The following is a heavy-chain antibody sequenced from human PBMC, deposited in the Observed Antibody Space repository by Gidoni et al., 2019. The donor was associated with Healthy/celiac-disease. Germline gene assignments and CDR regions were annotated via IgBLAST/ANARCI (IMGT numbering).Heavy chain of an antibody. V-gene: IGHV3-30*18. CDR1: GFTFSSYG. J-gene: IGHJ6*02. CDR3: AKDQAGTGYYYYYYGMDV. CDR2: ISYDGSNK. D-gene: IGHD6-19*01. Sequence: QVQLVESGGGVVQPGRSLRLSCAASGFTFSSYGMHWVRQAPGKGLEWVAVISYDGSNKYYADSVKGRFIISRDNSKNTLYLQMNSLRAEDTAVYYCAKDQAGTGYYYYYYGMDVWGQGTTVTVSS.